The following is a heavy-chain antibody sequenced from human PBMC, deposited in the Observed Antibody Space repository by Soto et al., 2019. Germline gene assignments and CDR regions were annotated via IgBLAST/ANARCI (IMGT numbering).Heavy chain of an antibody. Sequence: ASVKVSCKASGYSFSFYGINWVRQAPGQRLEWMGWINAGNGNTKYSQKFQGRVTITRDTSASTAYMELSSLRSEDTAVYYCARSIVVVTALDYWGQGTLVTVSS. V-gene: IGHV1-3*01. CDR1: GYSFSFYG. J-gene: IGHJ4*02. D-gene: IGHD2-21*02. CDR3: ARSIVVVTALDY. CDR2: INAGNGNT.